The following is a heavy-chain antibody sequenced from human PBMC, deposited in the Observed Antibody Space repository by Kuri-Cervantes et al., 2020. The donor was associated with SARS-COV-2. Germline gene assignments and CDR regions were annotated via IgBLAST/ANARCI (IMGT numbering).Heavy chain of an antibody. CDR3: ARARLYDSSGYYRDAFDI. D-gene: IGHD3-22*01. Sequence: SETLSLTFTVSGGSISSGDYYWSWIRQPPGKGLEWIGYIYYSGSTYYNPSLKSRVTISVDTSKNQFSLKLSSVTAADTAVYYCARARLYDSSGYYRDAFDIWGQGTMVTVSS. CDR1: GGSISSGDYY. J-gene: IGHJ3*02. CDR2: IYYSGST. V-gene: IGHV4-30-4*01.